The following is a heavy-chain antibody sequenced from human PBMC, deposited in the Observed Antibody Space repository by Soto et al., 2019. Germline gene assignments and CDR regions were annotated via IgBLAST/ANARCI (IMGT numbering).Heavy chain of an antibody. CDR2: ISWNSGSI. CDR3: AKEYEVSGWGFDFDY. CDR1: GFTFDDYA. Sequence: EVQLVESGGGLVQPGRSLRLSCAASGFTFDDYAMHWVRQAPGKGLEWVSGISWNSGSIGYADSVKGRFTISRDNAKKSLYLQMNSLRAEDTALYYCAKEYEVSGWGFDFDYWGQGTLVTVSS. J-gene: IGHJ4*02. D-gene: IGHD6-19*01. V-gene: IGHV3-9*01.